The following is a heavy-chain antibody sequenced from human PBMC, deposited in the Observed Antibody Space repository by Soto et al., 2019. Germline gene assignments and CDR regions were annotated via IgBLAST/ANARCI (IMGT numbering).Heavy chain of an antibody. J-gene: IGHJ6*03. CDR2: INHSGST. CDR1: GGSFSGYY. Sequence: PSETLSLTCAVYGGSFSGYYWSWIRQPPGKGLEWIGEINHSGSTNYNPSLKSRVTISVDTSKNQFSLKLSSVTAADTAVYYCARARAVVPPSDYYYYMDVWGKGTTVTVSS. V-gene: IGHV4-34*01. D-gene: IGHD2-2*01. CDR3: ARARAVVPPSDYYYYMDV.